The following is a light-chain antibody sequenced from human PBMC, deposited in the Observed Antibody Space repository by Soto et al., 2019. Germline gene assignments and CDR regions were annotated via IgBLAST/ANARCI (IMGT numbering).Light chain of an antibody. Sequence: EIVLTQSPGTLSLSPGERATRSCRASQSVSSSYLAWYQQKPGQAPRLLIYGASSRATGIPDRFSGSGSGTDFTLTISRLEREDFAVYYCQQYGSSPTYTFGQGTKLEIK. J-gene: IGKJ2*01. V-gene: IGKV3-20*01. CDR3: QQYGSSPTYT. CDR2: GAS. CDR1: QSVSSSY.